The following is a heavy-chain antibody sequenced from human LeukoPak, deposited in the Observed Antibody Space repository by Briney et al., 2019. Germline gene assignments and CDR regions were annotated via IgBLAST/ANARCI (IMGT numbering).Heavy chain of an antibody. CDR2: TSYDGSNK. J-gene: IGHJ4*02. CDR1: GFTFSSFS. CDR3: ARYYGDYDVSFDY. V-gene: IGHV3-30*03. D-gene: IGHD4-17*01. Sequence: GGSLRLSCAATGFTFSSFSMHWVRQAPGKGLEWVAVTSYDGSNKYYADSVKGRFTISRDNSKNTLYLQMNSLRTEDTAVYYCARYYGDYDVSFDYWGQGTLVTVSS.